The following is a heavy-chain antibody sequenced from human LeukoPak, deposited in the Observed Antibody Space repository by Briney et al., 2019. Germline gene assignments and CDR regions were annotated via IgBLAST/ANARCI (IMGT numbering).Heavy chain of an antibody. Sequence: PGGSLRLSCAASGFTFSNYWMHWVRQAPGKGLVWVSHINTDGSSTSYADSVKGRFTISRDNAKNTLYLQMNSLRAEDTAVYYCVRDRRLSYYFDYWGQGILVTVSS. CDR1: GFTFSNYW. CDR3: VRDRRLSYYFDY. J-gene: IGHJ4*02. CDR2: INTDGSST. V-gene: IGHV3-74*01.